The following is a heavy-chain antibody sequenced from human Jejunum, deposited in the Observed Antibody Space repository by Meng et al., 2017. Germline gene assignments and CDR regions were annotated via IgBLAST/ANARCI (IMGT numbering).Heavy chain of an antibody. J-gene: IGHJ4*02. V-gene: IGHV3-21*01. CDR3: ARETAPGTQRQFDY. CDR2: ISSSRSYI. CDR1: GFTFTRHS. D-gene: IGHD6-13*01. Sequence: GESLKISCAASGFTFTRHSMNWVRQAPGKGLEWVSSISSSRSYIYYADSVKGRFTISRDNAENSLYLQMDGLRAEDTAVYYCARETAPGTQRQFDYWGQGTLVTVSS.